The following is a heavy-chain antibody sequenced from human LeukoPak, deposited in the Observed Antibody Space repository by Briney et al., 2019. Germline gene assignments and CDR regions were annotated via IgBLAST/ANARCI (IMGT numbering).Heavy chain of an antibody. J-gene: IGHJ4*02. Sequence: PSETLSLTCTVSGGFISSGGYYWSWIRQPPGKGLEWIGYIYHSGSTYYNPSLKSRVTISVDRSKNQFSLELSSVTAADTAVYYCASLSIQLWYDYWGQGTLVTVSS. CDR3: ASLSIQLWYDY. D-gene: IGHD5-18*01. V-gene: IGHV4-30-2*01. CDR2: IYHSGST. CDR1: GGFISSGGYY.